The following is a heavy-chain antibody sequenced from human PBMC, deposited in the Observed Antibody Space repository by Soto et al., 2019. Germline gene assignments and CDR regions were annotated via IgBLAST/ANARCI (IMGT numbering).Heavy chain of an antibody. V-gene: IGHV4-39*01. CDR2: IYYSGST. Sequence: QLQLQESGPGLVKPSETLSLTCTVSGGSISSSSYYWGWIRQPPGKGLEWIGSIYYSGSTYYNPSLKSRVTIPVDTSKNQFSLKLSSVTAADTAVYYCARRNEHSSGWYTYPQFDYWGQGTLVTVSS. D-gene: IGHD6-19*01. J-gene: IGHJ4*02. CDR1: GGSISSSSYY. CDR3: ARRNEHSSGWYTYPQFDY.